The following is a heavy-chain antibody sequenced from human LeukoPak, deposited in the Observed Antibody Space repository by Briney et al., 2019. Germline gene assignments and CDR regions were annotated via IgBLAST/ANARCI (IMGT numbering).Heavy chain of an antibody. Sequence: PGASLRLSCAASGFTFSSYAMSWVPQAPGKGLEWVSTVSGSGGSTYYADSVKGRFTISRDNSKNTLYLQMNSLRADDTAVYYCARTGSSGWYYFDYWGQGTLVSVSS. CDR3: ARTGSSGWYYFDY. CDR1: GFTFSSYA. V-gene: IGHV3-23*01. J-gene: IGHJ4*02. CDR2: VSGSGGST. D-gene: IGHD6-19*01.